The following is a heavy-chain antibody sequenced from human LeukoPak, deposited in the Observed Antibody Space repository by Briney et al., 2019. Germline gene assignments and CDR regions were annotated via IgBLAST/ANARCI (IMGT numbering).Heavy chain of an antibody. V-gene: IGHV3-48*02. Sequence: SGGSLRLSCAASEFSFSSYGMNWVRQAPGKGLEWVSYISGSGNINYADSMKGRFTISRDNAKNTPYLQMNSLRDEDTAIYYCARRRAGNNPNCLDYWGQGTLVTVSS. J-gene: IGHJ4*02. CDR1: EFSFSSYG. CDR2: ISGSGNI. D-gene: IGHD1-14*01. CDR3: ARRRAGNNPNCLDY.